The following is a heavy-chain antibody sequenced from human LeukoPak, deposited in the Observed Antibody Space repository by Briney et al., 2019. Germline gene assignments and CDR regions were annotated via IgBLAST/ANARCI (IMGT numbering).Heavy chain of an antibody. V-gene: IGHV1-18*01. CDR1: GYDVTSVG. J-gene: IGHJ4*02. D-gene: IGHD6-19*01. CDR3: ARTGSSSGWYFDY. CDR2: ISPYNGNT. Sequence: ASVKVSCKASGYDVTSVGITWVRRAPGQGREWMGWISPYNGNTRYAQKFQGRVAMTTDTSTTTAYMELRGLRFNDTAVYYCARTGSSSGWYFDYCGQGSLVTVSS.